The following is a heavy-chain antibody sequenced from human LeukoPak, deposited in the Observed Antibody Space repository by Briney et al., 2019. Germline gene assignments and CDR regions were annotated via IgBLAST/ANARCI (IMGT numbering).Heavy chain of an antibody. CDR2: IDADGSAT. D-gene: IGHD1-14*01. J-gene: IGHJ4*02. CDR1: GFTFSSYS. V-gene: IGHV3-74*01. CDR3: ARLTGTSSPGVDY. Sequence: PGGSLRLSCAASGFTFSSYSMHWVRQAPGKGLVWVSGIDADGSATVYADSVKGRSTIPRDNAKNTVFPQMNSLTAEDTAVYFCARLTGTSSPGVDYWGQGTLVTVSS.